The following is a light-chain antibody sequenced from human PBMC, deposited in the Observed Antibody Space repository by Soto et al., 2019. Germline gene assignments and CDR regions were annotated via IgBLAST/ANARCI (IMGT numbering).Light chain of an antibody. V-gene: IGKV3-20*01. CDR1: QSVSSNN. J-gene: IGKJ1*01. CDR2: GAS. Sequence: EIVLTQSPGTLSLSQGERATLSCRASQSVSSNNLAWYQQKPGQAPRLLIYGASSRATGVPDRFSGSGSGTDFTLTISSLEPEDFAVYSCQQYGISPQTFGQGTKV. CDR3: QQYGISPQT.